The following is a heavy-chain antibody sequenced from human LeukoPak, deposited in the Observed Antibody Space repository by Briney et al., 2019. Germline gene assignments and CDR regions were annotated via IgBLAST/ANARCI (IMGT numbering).Heavy chain of an antibody. CDR3: ARVENYYDSSGYYLQFDY. V-gene: IGHV1-69*01. CDR1: GGTFSSYA. Sequence: SVKVSCKASGGTFSSYAISWVRQAPGQGLEWMGGIIPILGTANYAQKFQGRVTITADESTSTAYMELSSLRSEDTAVYYCARVENYYDSSGYYLQFDYWGQGTLVTVSS. J-gene: IGHJ4*02. D-gene: IGHD3-22*01. CDR2: IIPILGTA.